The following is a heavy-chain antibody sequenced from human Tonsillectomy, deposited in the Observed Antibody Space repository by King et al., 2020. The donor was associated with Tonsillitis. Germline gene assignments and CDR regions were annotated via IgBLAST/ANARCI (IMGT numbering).Heavy chain of an antibody. CDR2: IDHSGST. Sequence: VQLQQWGAGLLKPSETLSLTCAVSGGSFSGYYWSWIRQPPGKGLEWIGEIDHSGSTNYNPSLKSRVIISVDPSKNQFSLKVTSVTAADTAVYYCASISSDSWGQGTLVTVSS. CDR3: ASISSDS. CDR1: GGSFSGYY. J-gene: IGHJ5*01. V-gene: IGHV4-34*01.